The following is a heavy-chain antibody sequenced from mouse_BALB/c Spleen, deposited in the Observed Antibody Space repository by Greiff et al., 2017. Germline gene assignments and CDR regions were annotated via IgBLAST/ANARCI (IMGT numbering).Heavy chain of an antibody. Sequence: QVQLQQSGAELVRPGSSVKISCKASGYAFSSYWMNWVKQRPGQGLEWIGQIYPGDGDTNYNGKFKGKATLTADKSSSTAYMQLSSLTSEDSAVYFCARLGYGDALDYWGQGTSVTVSS. J-gene: IGHJ4*01. CDR1: GYAFSSYW. D-gene: IGHD2-10*02. CDR3: ARLGYGDALDY. CDR2: IYPGDGDT. V-gene: IGHV1-80*01.